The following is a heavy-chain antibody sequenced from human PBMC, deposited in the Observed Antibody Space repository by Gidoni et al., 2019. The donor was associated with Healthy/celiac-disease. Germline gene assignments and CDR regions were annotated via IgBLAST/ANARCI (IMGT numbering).Heavy chain of an antibody. CDR3: ARDKTRYSSSWYEGRNNWFDP. CDR2: IYHSGST. D-gene: IGHD6-13*01. J-gene: IGHJ5*02. CDR1: GGSLSSGNW. Sequence: QVQLQESGPGLVKPSGTLSLTCAVSGGSLSSGNWWSWVRQPPGKGLEWIGEIYHSGSTNYNPSLKSRVTISVDKSKNQFSLKLSSVTAADTAVYYCARDKTRYSSSWYEGRNNWFDPWGQGTLVTVSS. V-gene: IGHV4-4*02.